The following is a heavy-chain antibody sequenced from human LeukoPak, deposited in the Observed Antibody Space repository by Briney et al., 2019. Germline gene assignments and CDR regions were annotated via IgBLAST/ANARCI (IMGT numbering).Heavy chain of an antibody. D-gene: IGHD4-17*01. V-gene: IGHV1-8*01. Sequence: DSVTVSCKASGYTFTSYDMNWVRQAHGQGLEWMGWMNPKSGNTVYEEKFQGRVTMTRHTSISTAYMELSSLRSEDTAVYYCARTYGDYPAWYYYYGMDVWGQGTTVTVSS. CDR1: GYTFTSYD. J-gene: IGHJ6*02. CDR3: ARTYGDYPAWYYYYGMDV. CDR2: MNPKSGNT.